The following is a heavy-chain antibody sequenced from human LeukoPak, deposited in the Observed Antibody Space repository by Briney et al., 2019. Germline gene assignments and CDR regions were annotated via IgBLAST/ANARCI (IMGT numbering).Heavy chain of an antibody. V-gene: IGHV1-24*01. CDR1: GYTLTELS. D-gene: IGHD3-10*01. CDR3: ATDSRYGSGSYYYYYYGMDV. Sequence: ASVKVSCKVSGYTLTELSMHWVRQAPGKGLEWMGGFDPEDGETIYAQKFQGRVTMTEDTSTDTAYMELSSLRSEDTAVYYCATDSRYGSGSYYYYYYGMDVWGQGTTVTVSS. CDR2: FDPEDGET. J-gene: IGHJ6*02.